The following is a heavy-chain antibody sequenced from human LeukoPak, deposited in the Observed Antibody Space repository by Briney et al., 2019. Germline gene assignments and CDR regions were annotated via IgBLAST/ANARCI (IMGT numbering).Heavy chain of an antibody. Sequence: ASVKVSCKTSGYTFTDFGINWVRQAPGQGLKWMGWVSAYNGNTNYAQKLQGRVTMTTDTSTSTAYMELRSLRSDDTAVYYCARVAVAGLNAFDIWGQGTMVTVSS. CDR1: GYTFTDFG. D-gene: IGHD6-19*01. CDR2: VSAYNGNT. V-gene: IGHV1-18*01. J-gene: IGHJ3*02. CDR3: ARVAVAGLNAFDI.